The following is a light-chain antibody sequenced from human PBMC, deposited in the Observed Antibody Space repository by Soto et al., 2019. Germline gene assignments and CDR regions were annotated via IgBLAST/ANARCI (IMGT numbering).Light chain of an antibody. Sequence: DIQMTQSPSTLSASVGDRVTITCRASQIISSWLAWYQQKPGKAPKLLIYKASNSESGVPSRFSGSGSGTEFTLTSSSLQHDDFATYYFQQYSSNPYTFGQGTKLEIK. CDR3: QQYSSNPYT. CDR1: QIISSW. CDR2: KAS. V-gene: IGKV1-5*03. J-gene: IGKJ2*01.